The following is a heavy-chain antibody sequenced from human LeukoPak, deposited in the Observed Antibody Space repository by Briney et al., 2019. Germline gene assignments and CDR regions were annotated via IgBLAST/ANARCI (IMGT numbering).Heavy chain of an antibody. CDR1: GFTFGDYA. CDR2: INWNGGST. J-gene: IGHJ3*02. Sequence: GGSLRLSCTASGFTFGDYAMSWVRQAPGKGLEWVSSINWNGGSTNYADSVKGRFTISRDNAKNSLYRQMNSLRAEDTAFYYCAIYGDYAQGAFDIWGQGTMVTVSS. D-gene: IGHD4-17*01. CDR3: AIYGDYAQGAFDI. V-gene: IGHV3-20*04.